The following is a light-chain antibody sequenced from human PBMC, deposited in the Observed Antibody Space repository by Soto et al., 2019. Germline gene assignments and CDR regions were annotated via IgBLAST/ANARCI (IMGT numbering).Light chain of an antibody. V-gene: IGKV3-20*01. J-gene: IGKJ1*01. CDR2: GAS. Sequence: ILLTQSPGTLSLSPGERATLSCRASQSVSSSYLAWYQQKPGHAPRLLIYGASSRATGIPDRFSGSGSGTDFTLTISRPEPEDFAVYYCQQYGSSRTFGQGTKVDIK. CDR3: QQYGSSRT. CDR1: QSVSSSY.